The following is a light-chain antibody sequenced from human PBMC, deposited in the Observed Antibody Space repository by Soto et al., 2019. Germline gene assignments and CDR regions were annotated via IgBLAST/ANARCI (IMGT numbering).Light chain of an antibody. Sequence: QSVLTHPPSVSAAPRPKDTISYSGSSSNIGNNYVSWYQQLPGTAPKLLIFENNKRPSGIPDRFSGSKSGTSATLGITGLQTGDEANYYCGTWDSSLSAPYVFGTGT. CDR3: GTWDSSLSAPYV. V-gene: IGLV1-51*02. CDR2: ENN. J-gene: IGLJ1*01. CDR1: SSNIGNNY.